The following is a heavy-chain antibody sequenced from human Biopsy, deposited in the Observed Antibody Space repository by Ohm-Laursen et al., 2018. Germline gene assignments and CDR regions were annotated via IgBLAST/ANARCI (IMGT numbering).Heavy chain of an antibody. CDR3: AKHGSGWTGDDAFHI. CDR1: GGSISGSS. V-gene: IGHV4-59*08. D-gene: IGHD6-19*01. Sequence: SDTLSLTCPVSGGSISGSSWSWIRQAPGKGLEWIGYISYSRDTNYNPSLKSRITISVGTSKNQFSLKLTSVTAADTAVYYCAKHGSGWTGDDAFHIWGQGTMVTVSS. J-gene: IGHJ3*02. CDR2: ISYSRDT.